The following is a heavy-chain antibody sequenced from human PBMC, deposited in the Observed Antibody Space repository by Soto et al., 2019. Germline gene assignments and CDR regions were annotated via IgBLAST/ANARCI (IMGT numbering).Heavy chain of an antibody. Sequence: GGSLRLSCAASGFTFSSYGMHWVRQAPGKGLEWVAVISYDGSNKYYADSVKGRFTISRDNSKNTLYLQMNSLRAEDTAVYYCAKSPGPMTTATLPPRHWGQGTLVTVSS. CDR1: GFTFSSYG. CDR2: ISYDGSNK. V-gene: IGHV3-30*18. D-gene: IGHD4-17*01. J-gene: IGHJ4*02. CDR3: AKSPGPMTTATLPPRH.